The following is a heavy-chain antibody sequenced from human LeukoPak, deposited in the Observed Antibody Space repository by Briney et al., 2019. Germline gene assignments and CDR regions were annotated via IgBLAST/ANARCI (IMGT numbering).Heavy chain of an antibody. CDR2: INHSGST. CDR3: ARAFRGFDP. V-gene: IGHV4-34*01. J-gene: IGHJ5*02. CDR1: GGSFSGYY. Sequence: PSETLSLTCAVYGGSFSGYYWSWIRQPPGKGLEWIGEINHSGSTNYNPSLKSRVTISVDTSENQFSLKLSSVTAADTAVYYCARAFRGFDPWGQGTLVTVSS.